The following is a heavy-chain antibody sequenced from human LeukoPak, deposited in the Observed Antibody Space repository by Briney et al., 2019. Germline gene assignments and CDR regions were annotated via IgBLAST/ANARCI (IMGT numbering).Heavy chain of an antibody. CDR1: GFTFSNAW. Sequence: GGSLRLSCTASGFTFSNAWMSWVRQAPGKGLEWVSAISGSGGSTYYADSVKGRFTISRDNSKNTLYLQMNSLRAEDTAVYYCATTDIVATISYFDYWGQGTLVTVSS. J-gene: IGHJ4*02. CDR2: ISGSGGST. D-gene: IGHD5-12*01. CDR3: ATTDIVATISYFDY. V-gene: IGHV3-23*01.